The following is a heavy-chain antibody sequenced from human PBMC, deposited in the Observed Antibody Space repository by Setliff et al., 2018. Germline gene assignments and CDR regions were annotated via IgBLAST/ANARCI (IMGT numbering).Heavy chain of an antibody. J-gene: IGHJ3*01. CDR3: ARFGGSCSSSSCYASDL. Sequence: ASVKVSCKASGYSFTSYGITWVRQAPGQGLEWMGWISPYNGDTRFQQKFQGRVTVTTDTPTSTGYLELRSLTSDDTAVYFCARFGGSCSSSSCYASDLWGQGTMVTVSS. CDR1: GYSFTSYG. CDR2: ISPYNGDT. V-gene: IGHV1-18*04. D-gene: IGHD2-2*01.